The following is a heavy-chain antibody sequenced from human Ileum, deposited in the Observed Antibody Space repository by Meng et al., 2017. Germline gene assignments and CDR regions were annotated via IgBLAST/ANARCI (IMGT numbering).Heavy chain of an antibody. V-gene: IGHV3-23*04. Sequence: EVQLVESGGGLGQPGGSLRLSCVASGFTFSNYALTWVRQAPGKGLEWVAGISDSGRTYYADSMKGRFTVSRDNSKNTLYLQINSLRDEDTAVYYCAKDYEYSVMSGWGQGTLVTVSS. CDR1: GFTFSNYA. D-gene: IGHD5/OR15-5a*01. CDR3: AKDYEYSVMSG. CDR2: ISDSGRT. J-gene: IGHJ4*02.